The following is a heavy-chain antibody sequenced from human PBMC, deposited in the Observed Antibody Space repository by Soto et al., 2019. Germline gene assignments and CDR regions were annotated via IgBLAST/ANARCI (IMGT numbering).Heavy chain of an antibody. V-gene: IGHV1-69*02. CDR2: IIPILGIA. CDR3: ATKEVTQRAFDI. Sequence: QVQLVQSGAEVKKPGSSVKVSCKASGGTFSSYTISWVRQAPGQGLEWMGRIIPILGIANYAQKFQGRVTITADKSTSTAYMELSSLRSEDTAVYYCATKEVTQRAFDIWDQGTMVTVSS. J-gene: IGHJ3*02. CDR1: GGTFSSYT. D-gene: IGHD2-21*02.